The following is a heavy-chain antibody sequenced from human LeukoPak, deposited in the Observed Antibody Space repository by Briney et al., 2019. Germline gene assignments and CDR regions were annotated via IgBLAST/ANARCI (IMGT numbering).Heavy chain of an antibody. D-gene: IGHD2-15*01. J-gene: IGHJ3*02. V-gene: IGHV4-59*01. CDR2: IYYSGST. Sequence: SETLSLTCTVSGGSISPYYWSWIRQPPGKGLEWIGYIYYSGSTNYIPSLKSRVTISVDTSKNQFSLKLSSVTAADTAVYYCARTLGYCSGGRCYQYAFDIWGLGTMVTVSA. CDR3: ARTLGYCSGGRCYQYAFDI. CDR1: GGSISPYY.